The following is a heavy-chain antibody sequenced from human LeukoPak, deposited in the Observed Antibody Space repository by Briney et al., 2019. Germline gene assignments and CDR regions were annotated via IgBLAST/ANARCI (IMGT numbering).Heavy chain of an antibody. CDR2: IYTSGST. CDR3: ARTYYDSSGYFRIYYFDY. CDR1: GGSISSYY. D-gene: IGHD3-22*01. V-gene: IGHV4-4*07. Sequence: PSETLSLTCTVSGGSISSYYWSWIRQPAGKGLEWIGRIYTSGSTNYNPSLKSRVTMSVDTSKNQFSLKLSSVTAADTAVYYCARTYYDSSGYFRIYYFDYRGQGTLVTVSS. J-gene: IGHJ4*02.